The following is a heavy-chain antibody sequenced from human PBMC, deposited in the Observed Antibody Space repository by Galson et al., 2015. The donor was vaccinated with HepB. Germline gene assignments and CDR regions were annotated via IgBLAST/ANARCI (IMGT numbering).Heavy chain of an antibody. Sequence: SVKVSCKASGGTFSSYAISWVRQAPGQGLEWMGGIIPIFGTANYAQKFQGRVTITADESKSTAYMQLNSLRTEDTAVYYCARSPVQRGRPGYFDYWGQGTLVTVSS. CDR3: ARSPVQRGRPGYFDY. J-gene: IGHJ4*02. CDR1: GGTFSSYA. V-gene: IGHV1-69*13. CDR2: IIPIFGTA. D-gene: IGHD1-1*01.